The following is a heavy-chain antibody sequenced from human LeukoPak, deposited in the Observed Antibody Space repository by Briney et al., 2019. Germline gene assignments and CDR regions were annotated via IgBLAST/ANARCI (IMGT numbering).Heavy chain of an antibody. V-gene: IGHV1-69*13. J-gene: IGHJ4*02. Sequence: ASVTVSCKASGGTFSSYAISWVRQAPGQGLEWMGGIKPILGTANYAQKFQGRVTITADESTSTAYMELSSLRSEDTAMYYCARDRYYDSSGYYYESEYWGQGTLVTVSS. CDR2: IKPILGTA. CDR3: ARDRYYDSSGYYYESEY. D-gene: IGHD3-22*01. CDR1: GGTFSSYA.